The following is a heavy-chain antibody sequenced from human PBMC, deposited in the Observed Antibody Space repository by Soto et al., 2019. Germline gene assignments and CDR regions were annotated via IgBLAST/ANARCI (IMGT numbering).Heavy chain of an antibody. CDR2: TSDGST. D-gene: IGHD6-19*01. Sequence: EVQLLGSGGGLVQPGGSLRLSCTASGFTFSLYGMTWVRQATGKGLEWLSATSDGSTFYRDSVKGRFSMSRDDSINTLFLHMSSLRAEDTATYYCARLVPGTWFGDYWGQGILVSVSS. CDR1: GFTFSLYG. CDR3: ARLVPGTWFGDY. J-gene: IGHJ4*02. V-gene: IGHV3-23*01.